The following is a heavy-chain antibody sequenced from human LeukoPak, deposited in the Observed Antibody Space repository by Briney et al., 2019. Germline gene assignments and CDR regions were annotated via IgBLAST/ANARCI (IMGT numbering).Heavy chain of an antibody. D-gene: IGHD6-19*01. Sequence: GGSLRLSCAASGFTFSSYSMNWVRQAPGKGREWVSSISSSSSYIYYAASVNRPFTISRDNAKNSLYLQMNSLSAEDTAVYYCARAIAEAGTDSWGQGTLVTVSS. CDR2: ISSSSSYI. J-gene: IGHJ4*02. CDR1: GFTFSSYS. CDR3: ARAIAEAGTDS. V-gene: IGHV3-21*01.